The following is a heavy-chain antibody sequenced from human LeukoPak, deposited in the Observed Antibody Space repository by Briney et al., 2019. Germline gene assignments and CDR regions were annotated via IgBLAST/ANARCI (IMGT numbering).Heavy chain of an antibody. CDR3: AREDLAGRRAFDI. Sequence: SVKVSCKASGGTFIRYAVSWVRQAPGQGLERMGGIIPVSGTANFAQKFEGRVTITTDESTSTAYMELSSLRSEDTAVYYCAREDLAGRRAFDIWGQGTMVTVSS. V-gene: IGHV1-69*05. J-gene: IGHJ3*02. CDR1: GGTFIRYA. CDR2: IIPVSGTA. D-gene: IGHD6-6*01.